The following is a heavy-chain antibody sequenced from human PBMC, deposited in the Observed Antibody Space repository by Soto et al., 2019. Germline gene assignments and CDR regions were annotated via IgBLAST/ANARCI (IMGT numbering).Heavy chain of an antibody. D-gene: IGHD2-8*01. CDR2: MSGSGGST. CDR3: AKDDINGEASWFDP. Sequence: EVQLLESGGGLVQPGGSLRLSCAASGFTFSSYAMSWVRQAPGKGLEWVSAMSGSGGSTYYADSVQGRFTIARDNSKNTMYLQMNSLRAEDTAVYYCAKDDINGEASWFDPWGQGTLVTVSS. V-gene: IGHV3-23*01. J-gene: IGHJ5*02. CDR1: GFTFSSYA.